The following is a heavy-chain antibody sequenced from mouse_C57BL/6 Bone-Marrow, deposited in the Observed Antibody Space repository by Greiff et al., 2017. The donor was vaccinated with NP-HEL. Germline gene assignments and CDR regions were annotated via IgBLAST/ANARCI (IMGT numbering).Heavy chain of an antibody. D-gene: IGHD2-13*01. Sequence: VMLVESGAELARPGASVKMSCKASGYTFTSYTMHWVKQRPGQGLEWIGYINPSSGYTKYNQKFKDKATLTADKSSSTAYKQLSSLTSEDSAVYCCACYGDYVDFDGWGTGTTVTVAS. V-gene: IGHV1-4*01. CDR3: ACYGDYVDFDG. CDR2: INPSSGYT. CDR1: GYTFTSYT. J-gene: IGHJ1*03.